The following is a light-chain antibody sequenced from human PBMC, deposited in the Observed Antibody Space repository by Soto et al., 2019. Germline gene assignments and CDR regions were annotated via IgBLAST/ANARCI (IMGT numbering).Light chain of an antibody. CDR1: SSNIGSHT. CDR3: QSYDMSLNNHV. Sequence: QSVLTQPPSASGAPGQTVTISCSGSSSNIGSHTVNWYQHLPGTAPKLLIYGGNNRPSGVPDRFSGSRSGTSASLAITGLQAEDEADYYCQSYDMSLNNHVFGTGTKLTVL. CDR2: GGN. J-gene: IGLJ1*01. V-gene: IGLV1-44*01.